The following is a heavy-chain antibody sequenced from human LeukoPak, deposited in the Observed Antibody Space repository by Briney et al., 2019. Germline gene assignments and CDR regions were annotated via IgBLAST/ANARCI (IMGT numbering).Heavy chain of an antibody. Sequence: GVSLTLSCPPSVFTLSSNYMSGLRQAPGKGLEGVSCMYICRSTYYAHCVKGRFTLSRDNSKNTLYLQMNSLRAEDTAVYYCASGSYYDILTGYYWWGAFDIWGQGTMVTVSS. CDR1: VFTLSSNY. V-gene: IGHV3-53*01. CDR3: ASGSYYDILTGYYWWGAFDI. D-gene: IGHD3-9*01. CDR2: MYICRST. J-gene: IGHJ3*02.